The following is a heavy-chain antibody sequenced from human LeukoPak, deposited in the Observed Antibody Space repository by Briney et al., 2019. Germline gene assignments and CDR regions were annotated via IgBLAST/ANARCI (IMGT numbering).Heavy chain of an antibody. J-gene: IGHJ4*02. V-gene: IGHV3-23*01. Sequence: GGSLRLSCAASGFTFSSYAMHWVRQAPGKGLEWVSAISGSGGSTYYADSVKGRFTISRDNSKNTLYLQMNSLRAEDTAVYYCAKSKRIAVAGTPIGYWGQGTLVTVSS. CDR3: AKSKRIAVAGTPIGY. D-gene: IGHD6-19*01. CDR2: ISGSGGST. CDR1: GFTFSSYA.